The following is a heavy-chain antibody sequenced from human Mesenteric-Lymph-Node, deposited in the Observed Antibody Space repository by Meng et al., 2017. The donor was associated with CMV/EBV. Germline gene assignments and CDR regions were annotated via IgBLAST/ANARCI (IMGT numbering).Heavy chain of an antibody. J-gene: IGHJ4*02. Sequence: GGSLRLSCAASGFTFDDYAMHWVRQAPGKGLEWVSGISWNSGSIGYADSVKGRFTISRDNAKNSLYLQMNSLRAEDTALYYCARSRVGATANWGQGTLVTVSS. CDR3: ARSRVGATAN. CDR1: GFTFDDYA. V-gene: IGHV3-9*01. CDR2: ISWNSGSI. D-gene: IGHD1-26*01.